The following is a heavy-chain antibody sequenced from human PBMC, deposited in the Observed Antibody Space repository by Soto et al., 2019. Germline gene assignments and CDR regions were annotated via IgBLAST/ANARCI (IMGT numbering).Heavy chain of an antibody. CDR1: GFTFSSYG. J-gene: IGHJ4*02. CDR3: TKDAHLSGSGMYNFDY. D-gene: IGHD3-10*01. CDR2: ISYDGSNK. V-gene: IGHV3-30*18. Sequence: QVQLVESGGGVVQPGRSLRLSCAASGFTFSSYGMHWVRQAPGKGLEWVAVISYDGSNKYYADSVKGRFTISRDNSKNTLYLQMHSLRAEETAVYYCTKDAHLSGSGMYNFDYWGQGALVTVST.